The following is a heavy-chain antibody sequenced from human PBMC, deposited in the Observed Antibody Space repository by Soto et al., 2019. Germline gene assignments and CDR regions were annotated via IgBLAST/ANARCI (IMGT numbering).Heavy chain of an antibody. CDR2: TNHSGST. CDR3: ARFIVATTARFDY. V-gene: IGHV4-34*01. Sequence: SQTLSLTCTVYGGSFGGYYWSWIRHPPGKGLEWIGETNHSGSTNYNPSLKSRVTTSVDTSKNQFSLKLSSVTAADTVVYYCARFIVATTARFDYWGQGTLVTVSS. CDR1: GGSFGGYY. D-gene: IGHD5-12*01. J-gene: IGHJ4*02.